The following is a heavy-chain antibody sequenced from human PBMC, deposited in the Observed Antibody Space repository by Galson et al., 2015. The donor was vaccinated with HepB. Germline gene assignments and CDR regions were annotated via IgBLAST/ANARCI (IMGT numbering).Heavy chain of an antibody. CDR1: GYTFTSYA. D-gene: IGHD3-10*01. Sequence: SVKVSCKASGYTFTSYAMHWVRQAPRQRLEWMGWINAGNGNTKYSQKFQGRVTITRDTSASTAYMELSSLRSEDTAVYYCARLVNCGLYGSGQYLRGFDYWGQGTLVTVSS. J-gene: IGHJ4*02. V-gene: IGHV1-3*01. CDR3: ARLVNCGLYGSGQYLRGFDY. CDR2: INAGNGNT.